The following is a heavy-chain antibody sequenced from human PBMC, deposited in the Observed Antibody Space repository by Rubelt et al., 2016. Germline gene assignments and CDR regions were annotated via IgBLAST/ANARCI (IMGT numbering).Heavy chain of an antibody. CDR1: GFTFSSYG. CDR3: ARDRAGSSSWYPVFGAFDI. Sequence: QVQLVESGGGVVQPGRSLRLSCAASGFTFSSYGLHWVRQAPGKGLEWVGVIWYDGSNKYYADSVKGRFTISRDNSKNTLYLQMSSLRGEDTAVYYCARDRAGSSSWYPVFGAFDIWGQGTMVTVSS. CDR2: IWYDGSNK. D-gene: IGHD6-13*01. V-gene: IGHV3-33*01. J-gene: IGHJ3*02.